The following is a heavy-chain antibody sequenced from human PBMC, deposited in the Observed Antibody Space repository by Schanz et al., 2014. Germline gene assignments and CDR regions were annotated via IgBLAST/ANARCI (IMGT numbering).Heavy chain of an antibody. CDR3: AKEDRNHNSDYVY. CDR1: GFTFSFSG. CDR2: IRSDGSNE. V-gene: IGHV3-30*02. Sequence: QVQVVVESGGGVVQPGRSLRLSCAASGFTFSFSGMQWVRQAPGKGLEWVAFIRSDGSNENYADSVRGRFTISRDDSKNTLYLQMNSLRPEDTAVYYCAKEDRNHNSDYVYWGQGTLVTVSS. J-gene: IGHJ4*02. D-gene: IGHD3-22*01.